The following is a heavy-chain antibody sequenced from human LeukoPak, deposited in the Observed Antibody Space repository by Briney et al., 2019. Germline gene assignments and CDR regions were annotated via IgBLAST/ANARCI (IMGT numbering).Heavy chain of an antibody. V-gene: IGHV3-48*03. CDR2: ISSGGGTTM. CDR3: TRGLVV. J-gene: IGHJ4*02. Sequence: GGSLRLSCGASGLTFSTYEMNWVRQAPGKGLEWVSDISSGGGTTMFYADSVKGRFTISRDNAKNSLYLQMNSLRVEDTAVYYCTRGLVVWGQGTLVTVSS. D-gene: IGHD2-2*01. CDR1: GLTFSTYE.